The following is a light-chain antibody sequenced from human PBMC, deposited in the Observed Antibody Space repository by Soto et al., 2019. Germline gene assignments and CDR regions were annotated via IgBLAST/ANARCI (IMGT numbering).Light chain of an antibody. Sequence: ALTQPPSVSGSPGQSVTISCTGTSSDVGDYNHVSWYQQSPGTVPKLIIYEVSSRPSGVPDRFSGSKSGNTASLTISGLQAEDEADYYCNLYTSSNTYVFGTGTKVTVL. CDR2: EVS. CDR1: SSDVGDYNH. V-gene: IGLV2-18*01. CDR3: NLYTSSNTYV. J-gene: IGLJ1*01.